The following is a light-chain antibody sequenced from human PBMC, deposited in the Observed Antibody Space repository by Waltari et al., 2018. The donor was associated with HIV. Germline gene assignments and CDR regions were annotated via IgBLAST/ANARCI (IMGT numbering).Light chain of an antibody. CDR1: QSIDTW. Sequence: DIQMTQSPSTLSTSVGDRITITCRASQSIDTWLAWYQQKPGKAPKLLVYKTSSLQSGVPSRCSGSGSGTEFTLTISSLQPDDFATYYCQHYNTSSPWTFGQGTRVDI. CDR3: QHYNTSSPWT. V-gene: IGKV1-5*03. J-gene: IGKJ1*01. CDR2: KTS.